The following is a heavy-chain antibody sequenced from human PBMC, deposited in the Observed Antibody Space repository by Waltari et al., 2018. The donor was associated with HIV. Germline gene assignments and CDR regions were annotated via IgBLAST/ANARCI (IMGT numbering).Heavy chain of an antibody. CDR2: ISGSGGST. D-gene: IGHD3-10*01. Sequence: EVQLLESGGGLVQPGGSLRLSCAASGFTFSSYAMSWVRQAPGKGLEWVSAISGSGGSTYYADSVKGRFTISRDNSKNTLYLQMNSLRAEDTAVYYCAKVRYYGSGSQAFYFDYWGQGTLVTVSS. CDR3: AKVRYYGSGSQAFYFDY. V-gene: IGHV3-23*01. J-gene: IGHJ4*02. CDR1: GFTFSSYA.